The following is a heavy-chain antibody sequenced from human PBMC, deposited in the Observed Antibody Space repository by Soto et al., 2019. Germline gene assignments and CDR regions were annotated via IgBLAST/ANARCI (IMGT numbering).Heavy chain of an antibody. CDR1: GYTFTSYD. CDR2: MDPNSGNT. CDR3: AXHLGSSSWYYYYYGMDV. V-gene: IGHV1-8*01. Sequence: ASVKVSCKASGYTFTSYDINWVRQATGQGLEWMGWMDPNSGNTGYAQKFQGRVTMTRNTSISTAYMELSSLRSEDTAVYYCAXHLGSSSWYYYYYGMDVWGQGTTVTVSS. D-gene: IGHD6-13*01. J-gene: IGHJ6*02.